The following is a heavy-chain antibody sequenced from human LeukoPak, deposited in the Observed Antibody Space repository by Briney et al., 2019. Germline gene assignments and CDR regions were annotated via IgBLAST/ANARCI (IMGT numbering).Heavy chain of an antibody. D-gene: IGHD4-23*01. Sequence: SETLSLTCTVSGGYIITSGHYCGWIRQPPGKGLEWIGSVYYTGVTSTNPFFRSRMSISVDTSKNQCSLKLTSVTAADAAVYYCARERSSSGGHNWFDPWGQGTLVTVSS. V-gene: IGHV4-39*07. CDR3: ARERSSSGGHNWFDP. CDR1: GGYIITSGHY. CDR2: VYYTGVT. J-gene: IGHJ5*02.